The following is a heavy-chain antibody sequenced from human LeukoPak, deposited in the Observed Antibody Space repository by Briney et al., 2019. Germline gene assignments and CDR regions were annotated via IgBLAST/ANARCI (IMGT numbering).Heavy chain of an antibody. CDR2: IKSKTDGGTT. CDR3: TTVHSSSWYGYYFDY. D-gene: IGHD6-13*01. J-gene: IGHJ4*02. Sequence: PGGSLRLSCAASGFTFSSYGMHWVRQAPGKGLEWVGRIKSKTDGGTTDYAAPVKGRFTISRDDSKNTLYLQMNSLKTEDTAVYYCTTVHSSSWYGYYFDYWGQGTLVTVSS. V-gene: IGHV3-15*01. CDR1: GFTFSSYG.